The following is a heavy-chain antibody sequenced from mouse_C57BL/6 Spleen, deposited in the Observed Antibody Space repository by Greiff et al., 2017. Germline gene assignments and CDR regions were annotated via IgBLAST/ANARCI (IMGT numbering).Heavy chain of an antibody. CDR2: INPGSGGT. CDR3: ARGGYYGNSFAY. V-gene: IGHV1-54*01. CDR1: GYAFTNYL. D-gene: IGHD2-1*01. J-gene: IGHJ3*01. Sequence: QVQLQQSGAELVRPGTSVKVSCKASGYAFTNYLIAWVKQRPGQGLEWIGVINPGSGGTNYNEKFKGKATLTTDKSSSTAYMQLSSLTSEDSAVYFCARGGYYGNSFAYGGQGTLVTVSA.